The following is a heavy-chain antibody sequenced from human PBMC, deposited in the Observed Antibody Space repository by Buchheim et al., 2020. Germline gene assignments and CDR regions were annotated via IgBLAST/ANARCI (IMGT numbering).Heavy chain of an antibody. CDR1: GFIYSAYW. J-gene: IGHJ4*02. Sequence: EGQLVESGGGLVQPGGSLRLSCVGSGFIYSAYWMAWVRQAPGKGLEGVANIIQDGSEKHYVDSVKGRFTSSRDNAKHSLYLQMNSLRVEDTATYYCARLVLTGYYSLSTLNLWGQG. V-gene: IGHV3-7*01. D-gene: IGHD3-9*01. CDR3: ARLVLTGYYSLSTLNL. CDR2: IIQDGSEK.